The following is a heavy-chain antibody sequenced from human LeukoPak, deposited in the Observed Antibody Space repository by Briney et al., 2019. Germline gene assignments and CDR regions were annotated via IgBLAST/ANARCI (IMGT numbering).Heavy chain of an antibody. CDR2: VDYSGGDT. Sequence: GGSLRLSCIASGFTLSSYEMSWIRQAPGKGLEWVSSVDYSGGDTHYADSVMGRFTISRDNSKNTLYLQMNSLRAEDTAVYYCARERSRVGATRDFDYWGQGTLVTVSS. CDR3: ARERSRVGATRDFDY. J-gene: IGHJ4*02. V-gene: IGHV3-23*01. D-gene: IGHD1-26*01. CDR1: GFTLSSYE.